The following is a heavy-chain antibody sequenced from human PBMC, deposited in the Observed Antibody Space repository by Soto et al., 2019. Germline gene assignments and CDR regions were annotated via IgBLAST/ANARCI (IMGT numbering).Heavy chain of an antibody. CDR2: LSDGGGST. CDR3: AKEGITSPYNWCDH. V-gene: IGHV3-23*01. CDR1: GFTFSNYA. D-gene: IGHD2-2*01. J-gene: IGHJ5*02. Sequence: PGGSLRLSCAASGFTFSNYAMSWVRQAPGKGLEWVSGLSDGGGSTFYADSVKGRFTISRDNAKNTLYLQMSSLRAEDTAVYYCAKEGITSPYNWCDHWGPGTLVTVSS.